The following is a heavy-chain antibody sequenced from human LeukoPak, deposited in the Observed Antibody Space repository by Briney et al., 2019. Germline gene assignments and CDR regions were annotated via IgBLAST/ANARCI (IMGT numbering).Heavy chain of an antibody. CDR2: IDKTTYPT. D-gene: IGHD3-22*01. CDR3: AKLPTYYYDSSGYYHFDY. V-gene: IGHV3-23*05. Sequence: GGSLRLSCAASEFIFSDYAMGWVRQAPGKGLEWVSTIDKTTYPTFYADSVKGRFTISRDNSKNTLNLQMNSLRAEDTAVYYCAKLPTYYYDSSGYYHFDYWGQGTLVTVSS. J-gene: IGHJ4*02. CDR1: EFIFSDYA.